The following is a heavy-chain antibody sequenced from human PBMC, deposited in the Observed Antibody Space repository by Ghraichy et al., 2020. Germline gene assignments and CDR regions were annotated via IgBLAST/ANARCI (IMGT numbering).Heavy chain of an antibody. CDR2: IYSGGST. V-gene: IGHV3-66*01. Sequence: GGYLRLSCAASGFTVSVNYMSWVRQAPGKGLEWVSVIYSGGSTYYADSVRGRFTISRDNSKNTLYLQMNSLRAEDTAVYYCARDSSSGWYHDYWGQGTLVTVSS. J-gene: IGHJ4*02. CDR1: GFTVSVNY. CDR3: ARDSSSGWYHDY. D-gene: IGHD6-19*01.